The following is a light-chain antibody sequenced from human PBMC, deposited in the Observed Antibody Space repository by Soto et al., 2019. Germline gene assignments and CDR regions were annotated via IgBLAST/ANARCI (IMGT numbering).Light chain of an antibody. J-gene: IGKJ1*01. CDR1: QSVTDNY. V-gene: IGKV3-20*01. Sequence: EIVLTQSPATLSLSPGERATLSCRASQSVTDNYLAWYQQKPGQAPRLVISGASSRTSGIPDRFIASGSGTDFTLTISRLEPEDFAVYYCQQYSRAPLTFGQGTKVEIK. CDR3: QQYSRAPLT. CDR2: GAS.